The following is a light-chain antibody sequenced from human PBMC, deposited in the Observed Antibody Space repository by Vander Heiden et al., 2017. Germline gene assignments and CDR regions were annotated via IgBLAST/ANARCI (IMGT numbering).Light chain of an antibody. CDR3: QAWDINTVV. CDR1: KLGDKY. J-gene: IGLJ2*01. V-gene: IGLV3-1*01. Sequence: SSELTLPPSVSVSPGQTASITCSGDKLGDKYSSWYQQRPGQSPVLVIYQDNKRPSGIRERFSGSNSGNTATLTISGTQAMDEADYYCQAWDINTVVFGGGTKLTVL. CDR2: QDN.